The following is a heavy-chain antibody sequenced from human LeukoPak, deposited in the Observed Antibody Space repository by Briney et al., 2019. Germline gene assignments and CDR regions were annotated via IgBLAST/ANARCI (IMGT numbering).Heavy chain of an antibody. J-gene: IGHJ4*02. D-gene: IGHD3-3*01. V-gene: IGHV3-7*01. Sequence: PGGSLRLSCAASGFTFSSYWMSWVRQAPGKGLEWVANIKQDGSEKYYVDSVKGRFTISRDNAKNSLYLQMNSLRAEDTAVYYCARVGNDFWSGYYASDYWGQGTLVTVSS. CDR1: GFTFSSYW. CDR3: ARVGNDFWSGYYASDY. CDR2: IKQDGSEK.